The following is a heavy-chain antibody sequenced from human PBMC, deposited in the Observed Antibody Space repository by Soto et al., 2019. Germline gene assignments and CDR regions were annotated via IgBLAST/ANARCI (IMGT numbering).Heavy chain of an antibody. CDR1: GGSISSGGYS. Sequence: QLQLQESGSGLVKPSQTLSLTCAVSGGSISSGGYSWSWIRQPPGKGLEWIGYIYHSGSTYYNPSLTSRVTISVNRTNNQFSQKLSSVTAADTAVYYCAAGGGLPRYYWGQGTLVTVSS. CDR2: IYHSGST. J-gene: IGHJ4*02. CDR3: AAGGGLPRYY. V-gene: IGHV4-30-2*02. D-gene: IGHD5-12*01.